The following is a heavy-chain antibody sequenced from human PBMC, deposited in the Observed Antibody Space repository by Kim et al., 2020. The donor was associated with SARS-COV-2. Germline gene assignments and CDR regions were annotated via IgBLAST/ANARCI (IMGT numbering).Heavy chain of an antibody. J-gene: IGHJ4*02. CDR1: GFTFSSYA. V-gene: IGHV3-23*01. Sequence: GGSLRLSCVTSGFTFSSYAMSWVRQAPGKGLEWLSGISAGGGTTYYADSVKGRFTISRDYSKNTLYVEMDSLRVEDTALYYCAKESYTASTGPFDYWGQGTQVTVSS. CDR2: ISAGGGTT. CDR3: AKESYTASTGPFDY. D-gene: IGHD2-2*02.